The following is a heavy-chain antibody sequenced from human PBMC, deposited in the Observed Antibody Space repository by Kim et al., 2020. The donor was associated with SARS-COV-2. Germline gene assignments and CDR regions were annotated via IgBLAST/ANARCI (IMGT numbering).Heavy chain of an antibody. Sequence: GGSLRLSCAASGFTFSSYGMSWVRQAPGKGLEWVSTISGSGGNTYYADSVKGRFTISRDNSKNTLYLQMNSLRAEDTAVYYCAGDYRGYYYYGMDVWGQGTTVTVSS. CDR2: ISGSGGNT. D-gene: IGHD3-16*01. J-gene: IGHJ6*02. V-gene: IGHV3-23*01. CDR3: AGDYRGYYYYGMDV. CDR1: GFTFSSYG.